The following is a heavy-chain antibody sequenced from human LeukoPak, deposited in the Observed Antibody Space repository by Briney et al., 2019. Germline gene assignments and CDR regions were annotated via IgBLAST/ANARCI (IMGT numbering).Heavy chain of an antibody. V-gene: IGHV3-48*03. Sequence: GGSLRLSCAASGFTFSSYEMNWVRQAPGKGLEWASYISSSGSTIYYADSVKGRFTISRDNAKNSLYLQMNSLRAEDTAVYYCAREKMTTVSSYYFDYWGQGTLVTVSS. CDR3: AREKMTTVSSYYFDY. CDR2: ISSSGSTI. CDR1: GFTFSSYE. D-gene: IGHD4-17*01. J-gene: IGHJ4*02.